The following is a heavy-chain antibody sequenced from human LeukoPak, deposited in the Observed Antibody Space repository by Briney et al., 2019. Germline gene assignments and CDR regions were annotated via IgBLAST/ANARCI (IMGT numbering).Heavy chain of an antibody. Sequence: GGSLRLSCAASGFTFTSYTIHWVRQAPGKGLEWVAVISYDGSNKYYADSVEGRFTISRDNAKNSLYLQMNSLRAEDTAVYYCARDKGEWTPLFDYWGQGTLVTVSS. D-gene: IGHD3-3*01. CDR1: GFTFTSYT. CDR2: ISYDGSNK. J-gene: IGHJ4*02. V-gene: IGHV3-30*04. CDR3: ARDKGEWTPLFDY.